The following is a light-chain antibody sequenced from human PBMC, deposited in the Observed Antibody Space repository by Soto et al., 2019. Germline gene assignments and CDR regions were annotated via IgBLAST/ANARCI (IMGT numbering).Light chain of an antibody. CDR3: CSYAGDSTLV. Sequence: QSALTQPASVSGSPGQSITISCTGTINDIGSYNLVSWYQQHPGKAPKVMIHEGTKRPSGVSIRFSGSKSGNTASLTITGLQAEDEADYYCCSYAGDSTLVFGGGTKVTVL. CDR2: EGT. CDR1: INDIGSYNL. J-gene: IGLJ2*01. V-gene: IGLV2-23*01.